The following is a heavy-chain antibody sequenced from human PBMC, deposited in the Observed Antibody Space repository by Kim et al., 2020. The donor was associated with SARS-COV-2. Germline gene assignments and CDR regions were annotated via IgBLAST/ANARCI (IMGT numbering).Heavy chain of an antibody. CDR3: AKISYCSTFY. J-gene: IGHJ4*02. Sequence: YYTDHVKGRITIYRDKSKNTLYLQMNSLRAEDTAVYYCAKISYCSTFYWGQGTLVTVSS. D-gene: IGHD6-13*01. V-gene: IGHV3-30*10.